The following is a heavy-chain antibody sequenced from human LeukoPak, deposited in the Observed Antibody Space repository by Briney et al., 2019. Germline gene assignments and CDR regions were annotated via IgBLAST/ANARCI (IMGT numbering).Heavy chain of an antibody. CDR2: MYYTGST. D-gene: IGHD3-10*01. V-gene: IGHV4-39*01. J-gene: IGHJ4*02. CDR1: GDSFSNNNYY. CDR3: ASHPLPVRGSSYFDS. Sequence: PSQTLSLTCSVSGDSFSNNNYYWGWIRQPPGKGLEWIGTMYYTGSTYYNTSLRSRVTLSLDVSQNQFSLRLNSVTAADTAVYRCASHPLPVRGSSYFDSWSQGTLVTVSS.